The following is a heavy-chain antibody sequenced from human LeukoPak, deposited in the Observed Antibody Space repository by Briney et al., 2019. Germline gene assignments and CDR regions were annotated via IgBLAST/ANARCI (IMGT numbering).Heavy chain of an antibody. CDR2: ISGDT. CDR3: ASQTKYYYGSGSYWGAFDI. V-gene: IGHV3-43*02. Sequence: PGGSLRLSCAASGFTSGDHAMHWVRQAPGKGLEWVSLISGDTYYADSVKGRFTISRDNSKNSLYLQMNSLRTDDTALYYCASQTKYYYGSGSYWGAFDIWGQGTMVTVSS. J-gene: IGHJ3*02. D-gene: IGHD3-10*01. CDR1: GFTSGDHA.